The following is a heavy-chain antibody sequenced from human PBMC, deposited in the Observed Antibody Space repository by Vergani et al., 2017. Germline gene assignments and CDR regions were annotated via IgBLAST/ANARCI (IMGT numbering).Heavy chain of an antibody. D-gene: IGHD1-14*01. J-gene: IGHJ4*02. CDR1: GFTFDDYG. Sequence: VQLVESGGGVVRPGGSLRLSCAASGFTFDDYGMSWVRQAPGKGLEWIGEIYHSGSTNYNPSLKSRVTISVDKSKNQFSLKLSSVTAADTAVYYCARRNPTRQHTHWGQGTLVTVSS. CDR3: ARRNPTRQHTH. CDR2: IYHSGST. V-gene: IGHV4-4*02.